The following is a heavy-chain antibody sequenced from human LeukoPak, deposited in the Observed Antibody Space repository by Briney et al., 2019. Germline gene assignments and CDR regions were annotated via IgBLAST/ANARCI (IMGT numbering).Heavy chain of an antibody. Sequence: SETLSLTCTVSGGSISSSSYYWGWIRQPPGKGLEWIGRIYYSGSTYYNPSLKSRVTISVDTSKNQFSLKLSSVTAADTAVYYCARIELELRPYYYYYGMDVWGQGTTVTVSS. D-gene: IGHD1-7*01. V-gene: IGHV4-39*01. CDR1: GGSISSSSYY. CDR2: IYYSGST. CDR3: ARIELELRPYYYYYGMDV. J-gene: IGHJ6*02.